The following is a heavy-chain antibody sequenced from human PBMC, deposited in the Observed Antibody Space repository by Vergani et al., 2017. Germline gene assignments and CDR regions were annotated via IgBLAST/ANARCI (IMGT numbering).Heavy chain of an antibody. V-gene: IGHV1-24*01. CDR3: ARKGIYDNWFDP. Sequence: QVQLVQSGAEVKKPGASVKVSCKVSGYTLTELSMHWVRQAPGKGLEWMGGFDAEDDEAIYAQKFQGRVTMTEDTSTDPAFMELSSLRSEDTAVYYCARKGIYDNWFDPWGQGTLVTVSS. J-gene: IGHJ5*02. CDR1: GYTLTELS. D-gene: IGHD2/OR15-2a*01. CDR2: FDAEDDEA.